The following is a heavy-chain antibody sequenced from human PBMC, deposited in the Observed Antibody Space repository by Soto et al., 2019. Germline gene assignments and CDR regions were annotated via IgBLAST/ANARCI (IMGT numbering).Heavy chain of an antibody. V-gene: IGHV3-30*18. D-gene: IGHD1-1*01. CDR2: ISYDGNVA. J-gene: IGHJ4*02. CDR3: AKEGPITNWYFDY. Sequence: QVQLVESGGGVVQPGRSLRLSCAASGFTFSNYGMHWVRQAPGKGLEWVIVISYDGNVAYYADSVKGRFTISRDNSKNTLYLQMNSLRTEVTAMYYCAKEGPITNWYFDYWGQGTLVTGSS. CDR1: GFTFSNYG.